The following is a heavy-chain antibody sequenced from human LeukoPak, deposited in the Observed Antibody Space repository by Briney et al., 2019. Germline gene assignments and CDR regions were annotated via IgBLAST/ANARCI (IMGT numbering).Heavy chain of an antibody. CDR1: GYTFTGYY. Sequence: ASVKVSCKASGYTFTGYYMHWVRQAPGQGLEWMGWINPNSGGTKYAQKFQGRVTMTRDTSITTAYMELSRLRSDDTAVYYCARALYYDILTGYQTHTYYFDYWGQGTLVTVSS. V-gene: IGHV1-2*02. CDR2: INPNSGGT. D-gene: IGHD3-9*01. J-gene: IGHJ4*02. CDR3: ARALYYDILTGYQTHTYYFDY.